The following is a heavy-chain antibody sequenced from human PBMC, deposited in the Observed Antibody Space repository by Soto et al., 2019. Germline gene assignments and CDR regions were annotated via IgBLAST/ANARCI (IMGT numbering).Heavy chain of an antibody. CDR3: AHSSSRWPLGY. J-gene: IGHJ4*02. V-gene: IGHV2-5*02. CDR1: GFSLSTSGVG. CDR2: VYWDDDK. D-gene: IGHD4-17*01. Sequence: QITLKESGPTLVKPTQTLTLTCTFSGFSLSTSGVGVVWLRQPPGKALEWLALVYWDDDKRYSPSLKSRLTITQATSTSQVVPTMSNMDHVDTATYYCAHSSSRWPLGYWGQGALVTVSS.